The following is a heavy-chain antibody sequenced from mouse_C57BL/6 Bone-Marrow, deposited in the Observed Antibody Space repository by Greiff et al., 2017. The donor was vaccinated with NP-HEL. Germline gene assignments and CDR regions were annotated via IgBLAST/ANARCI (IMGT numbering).Heavy chain of an antibody. CDR2: ISYSGST. Sequence: EVQLVESGPGMVKPSQSLSLTCTVTGYSITSGYDWHWIRHFPGNKLEWMGYISYSGSTNYNPSLKSRISITHDTSKNHFFLKLNSVTTEDTATYYCAREGYYGSSLYYFDYWGQGTTLTVSS. CDR1: GYSITSGYD. CDR3: AREGYYGSSLYYFDY. D-gene: IGHD1-1*01. V-gene: IGHV3-1*01. J-gene: IGHJ2*01.